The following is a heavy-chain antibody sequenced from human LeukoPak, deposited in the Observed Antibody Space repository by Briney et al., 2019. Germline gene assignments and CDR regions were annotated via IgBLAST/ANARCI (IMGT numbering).Heavy chain of an antibody. CDR1: GGTFSSYA. V-gene: IGHV1-69*05. J-gene: IGHJ4*02. Sequence: VASVKVSCKASGGTFSSYAISWVRQAPGQGLEWMGGIIPIFGTANYAQKFQGRVTITTDESTSTAYMELSSLRSEDTAVYYCASIGGSIAAPRYGYFDYWGRGTLVTVSS. D-gene: IGHD6-13*01. CDR3: ASIGGSIAAPRYGYFDY. CDR2: IIPIFGTA.